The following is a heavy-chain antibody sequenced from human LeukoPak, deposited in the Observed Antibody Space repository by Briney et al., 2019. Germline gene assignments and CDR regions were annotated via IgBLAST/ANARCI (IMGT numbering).Heavy chain of an antibody. J-gene: IGHJ4*02. CDR1: GYTFTRYG. D-gene: IGHD6-19*01. Sequence: GASVKVSCKASGYTFTRYGICWVRQAPGQGLEWMGWISAYNGNTNYAQKLQGRVTMTTDTSTSTAYMELRSLRSDDTAAYYCARTGYSSGWHRYYFDYWGQGTLVTVSS. CDR2: ISAYNGNT. V-gene: IGHV1-18*01. CDR3: ARTGYSSGWHRYYFDY.